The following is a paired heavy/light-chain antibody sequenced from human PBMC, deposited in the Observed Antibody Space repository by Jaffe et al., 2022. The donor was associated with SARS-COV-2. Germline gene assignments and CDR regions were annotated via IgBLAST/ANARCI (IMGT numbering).Light chain of an antibody. CDR2: STS. CDR1: QGISSY. Sequence: DIRLTQSPSFLSASVGDRVTITCRASQGISSYLAWYHQKPGKAPKLLIYSTSTLQSGVPSRFSGSGSGTEFTLTISSLQPEDSASYYCQQVSTYPLTFGGGTTVEIK. V-gene: IGKV1-9*01. CDR3: QQVSTYPLT. J-gene: IGKJ4*01.
Heavy chain of an antibody. Sequence: EVQLVESGGGLVQPGGSLRLSCEISGLTVRTNYMTWFRQSPGKGLEWVSIIYSGGTTYYADSVRGRFTISRDNSKNTVYLQMNSLRSDDTAVYYCARSMAQAYYYGMDVWGQGTTVAVS. D-gene: IGHD2-8*01. V-gene: IGHV3-66*02. CDR1: GLTVRTNY. CDR3: ARSMAQAYYYGMDV. CDR2: IYSGGTT. J-gene: IGHJ6*02.